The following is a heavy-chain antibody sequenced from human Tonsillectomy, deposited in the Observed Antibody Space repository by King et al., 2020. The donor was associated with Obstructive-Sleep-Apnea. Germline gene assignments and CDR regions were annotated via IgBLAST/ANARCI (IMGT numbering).Heavy chain of an antibody. CDR2: ISYDGSNK. CDR1: GFTFSSYA. J-gene: IGHJ6*02. V-gene: IGHV3-30-3*01. D-gene: IGHD6-13*01. CDR3: ARDSPQQQDQSGMDV. Sequence: VQLVESGGGVVQPGRSLRLSCAASGFTFSSYAMHWVRQAPGKGLEWVAVISYDGSNKYYADSVKGRFTISRDNSKNTLYLQMNSLRAEDTAVYYCARDSPQQQDQSGMDVWGQGTTVTVSS.